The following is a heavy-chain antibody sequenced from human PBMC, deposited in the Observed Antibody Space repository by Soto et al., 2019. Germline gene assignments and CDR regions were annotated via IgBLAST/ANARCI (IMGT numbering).Heavy chain of an antibody. D-gene: IGHD1-1*01. J-gene: IGHJ6*03. CDR2: IRSKAYGGTT. Sequence: PGGSLRLSCTASGFTFGDYAMSWFRQAPGKGLEWVGFIRSKAYGGTTEYAASVKGRFTISRDDSKSIAYLQMNSLKTEDTAVYYCTSINWNDPTSPNYYYYMDVWGKGTTVTVSS. V-gene: IGHV3-49*03. CDR1: GFTFGDYA. CDR3: TSINWNDPTSPNYYYYMDV.